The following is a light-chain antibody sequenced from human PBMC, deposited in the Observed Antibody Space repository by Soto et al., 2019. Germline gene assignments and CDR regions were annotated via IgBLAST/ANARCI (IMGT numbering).Light chain of an antibody. CDR1: QSVSSSY. V-gene: IGKV3-20*01. J-gene: IGKJ2*01. CDR2: GAS. CDR3: HQYGSSSYT. Sequence: EIVLTQSPGTLSLSPGERATLSCRASQSVSSSYLAWYQQKPGQAPRTLIYGASSRAIGIPYRFSGRGSGTDLPLTISSLEPEDFAVYSCHQYGSSSYTFGQRTKLELK.